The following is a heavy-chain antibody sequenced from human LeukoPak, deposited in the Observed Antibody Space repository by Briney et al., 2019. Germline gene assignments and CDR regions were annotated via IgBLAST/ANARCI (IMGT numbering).Heavy chain of an antibody. J-gene: IGHJ6*03. Sequence: PGGSLRLSCAASGFTFSSYAMHWVRQAPGKGLEWVAVISYDGSNKYYADSVKGRFTISRDNSKNTLYLQMNSLRAEDTAVYYCASTIFGDPWDYYYYMDVWGKGTTVTVSS. CDR2: ISYDGSNK. V-gene: IGHV3-30-3*01. CDR1: GFTFSSYA. CDR3: ASTIFGDPWDYYYYMDV. D-gene: IGHD3-3*01.